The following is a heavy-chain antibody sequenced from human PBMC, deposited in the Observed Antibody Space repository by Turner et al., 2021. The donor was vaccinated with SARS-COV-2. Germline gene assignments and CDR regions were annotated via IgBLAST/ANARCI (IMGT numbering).Heavy chain of an antibody. Sequence: EVQRVESGGGLVQPGGSRRLSCAASGFTFSSYWMHWVRQAPGKGLVWVSRINSDGSSTTYADSVKGRFTISRDNAKNTLYLQMNSLRAEDTAVYYCAREGLRAVPDFDLWGRGTLVTVSS. CDR3: AREGLRAVPDFDL. CDR2: INSDGSST. CDR1: GFTFSSYW. J-gene: IGHJ2*01. D-gene: IGHD6-19*01. V-gene: IGHV3-74*01.